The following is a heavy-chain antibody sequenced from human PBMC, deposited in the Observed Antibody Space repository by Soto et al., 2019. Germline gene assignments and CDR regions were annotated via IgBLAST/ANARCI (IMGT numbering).Heavy chain of an antibody. V-gene: IGHV1-18*04. D-gene: IGHD3-3*01. CDR3: ARSGFWSGSYYYYYGMDV. Sequence: GASVKVSCKASGYTFTSYGISWVRQAPGQGLEWMGWISAYNGDTNYAQKLQGRVTMTTDKSTSTAYMELRRLRSDDTAVYYCARSGFWSGSYYYYYGMDVWGQGTTVTVSS. J-gene: IGHJ6*02. CDR1: GYTFTSYG. CDR2: ISAYNGDT.